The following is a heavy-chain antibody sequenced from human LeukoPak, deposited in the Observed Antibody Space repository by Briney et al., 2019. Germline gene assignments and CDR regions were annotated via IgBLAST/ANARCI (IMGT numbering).Heavy chain of an antibody. CDR3: ATYCSSTSCYRTRYMDV. CDR1: GFTFSSYE. Sequence: GGSLRLSCAASGFTFSSYEMIWVRQAPGKGLEWLSYIGSSGSTKYYADSVKGRFTISRDNAENSLYLQMNSLRAEDTAVYYCATYCSSTSCYRTRYMDVWGQGATVTVSS. J-gene: IGHJ6*02. CDR2: IGSSGSTK. V-gene: IGHV3-48*03. D-gene: IGHD2-2*01.